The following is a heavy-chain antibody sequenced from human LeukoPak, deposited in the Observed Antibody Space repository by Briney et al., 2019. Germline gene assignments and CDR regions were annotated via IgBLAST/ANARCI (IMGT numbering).Heavy chain of an antibody. V-gene: IGHV3-48*04. Sequence: AGGSLRLSCAASGFTFSSYGMHWVRQAPGKGLEWVSYISSSGSTIYYADSVKGRFTISRDNAKNSLYLQMNSLRAEDTAVYYCARAPVLLWFGELLADAFDIWGQGTMVTVSS. D-gene: IGHD3-10*01. CDR2: ISSSGSTI. CDR3: ARAPVLLWFGELLADAFDI. J-gene: IGHJ3*02. CDR1: GFTFSSYG.